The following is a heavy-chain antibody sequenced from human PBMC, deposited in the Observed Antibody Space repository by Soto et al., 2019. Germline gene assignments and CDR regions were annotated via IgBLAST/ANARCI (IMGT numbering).Heavy chain of an antibody. CDR3: ARNVLDS. J-gene: IGHJ4*02. Sequence: VKVSCKASGYTFTNFAIHWVRQVPGERLEWLGWINGGTGYTKYSQRLQGRITITRDTSATTSYMELRSLTPEDTALYYCARNVLDSWGQGTLVTVSS. CDR1: GYTFTNFA. V-gene: IGHV1-3*01. CDR2: INGGTGYT.